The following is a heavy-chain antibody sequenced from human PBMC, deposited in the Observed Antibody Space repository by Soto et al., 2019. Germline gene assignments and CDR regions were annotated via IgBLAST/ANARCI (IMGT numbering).Heavy chain of an antibody. CDR1: GGTFSSYA. V-gene: IGHV1-69*01. CDR3: AIAEEQLVYLWGLDV. D-gene: IGHD6-6*01. Sequence: QVQLVQSGDEVKKPGSSVKVSCKASGGTFSSYAIIWVRQAPGQGIEWMGGIIPIFGTANYAQKFQGRVTITADESTSTGYRERSSLRSEDTAVYSCAIAEEQLVYLWGLDVWGQGATVAVSS. J-gene: IGHJ6*02. CDR2: IIPIFGTA.